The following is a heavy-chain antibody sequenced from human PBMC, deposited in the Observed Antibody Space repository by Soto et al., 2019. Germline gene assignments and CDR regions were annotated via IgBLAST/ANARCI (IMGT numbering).Heavy chain of an antibody. V-gene: IGHV3-7*04. D-gene: IGHD5-18*01. J-gene: IGHJ4*02. CDR2: IKQDGSEK. Sequence: GGSLRLSCAVSGFTFGNYWMSWVRQAPGKGLEWVANIKQDGSEKFYVDSVKGRFTISRDNAKNSLYLQMNSLRAEDTAVYYCTRGGFIYGFDYWGQGTLVTVSS. CDR1: GFTFGNYW. CDR3: TRGGFIYGFDY.